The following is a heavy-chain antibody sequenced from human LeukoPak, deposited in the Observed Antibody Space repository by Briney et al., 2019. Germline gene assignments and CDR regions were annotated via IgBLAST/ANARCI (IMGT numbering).Heavy chain of an antibody. V-gene: IGHV3-23*01. CDR3: AKDGIYCTNGVCLYYFAY. CDR1: GFTFSSYA. J-gene: IGHJ4*02. Sequence: PGGSLRLSCAASGFTFSSYAMSWVRQAPGKGLEWVSAFSGSGGSTYYADSVKGRFTISRDNSKNTLYLQMNSLRAEDTAVYYCAKDGIYCTNGVCLYYFAYWGQGTLVTVSS. CDR2: FSGSGGST. D-gene: IGHD2-8*01.